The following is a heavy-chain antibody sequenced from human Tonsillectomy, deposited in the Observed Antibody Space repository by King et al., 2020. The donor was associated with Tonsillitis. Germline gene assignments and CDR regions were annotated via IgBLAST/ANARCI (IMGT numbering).Heavy chain of an antibody. Sequence: VQLVESGGGLVRPGGSLRLSCTASGFTFSNAWMSWVRQAPGKGLDWVGRMKSKTDGGTTDYAAPVKDRFIISRDDSKNTLYLQMNSLKTEDTAVYYCTTGVVWGQGTLVTVSS. CDR3: TTGVV. D-gene: IGHD3-16*02. CDR1: GFTFSNAW. CDR2: MKSKTDGGTT. J-gene: IGHJ4*02. V-gene: IGHV3-15*01.